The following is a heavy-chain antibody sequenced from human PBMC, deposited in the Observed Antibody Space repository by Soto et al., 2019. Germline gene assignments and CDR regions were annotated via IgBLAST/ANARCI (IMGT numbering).Heavy chain of an antibody. J-gene: IGHJ3*02. CDR1: GGSISSSNYY. V-gene: IGHV4-39*01. Sequence: SETLSLTCTVSGGSISSSNYYWGWIRQPPGKGLEWVGSIYYSGSTSYNSSLKSRVTISVDTSKNQFSLRLRSVTAADTAVYYCASPTLGAFDIWGQGTMVTVSS. CDR2: IYYSGST. CDR3: ASPTLGAFDI. D-gene: IGHD3-16*01.